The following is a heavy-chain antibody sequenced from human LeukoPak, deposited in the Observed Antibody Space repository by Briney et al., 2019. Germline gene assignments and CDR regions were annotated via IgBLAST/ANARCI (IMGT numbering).Heavy chain of an antibody. CDR3: AKAGYCTGGSCYDLFDY. V-gene: IGHV3-43*01. CDR2: ITWDGVGT. CDR1: GFTFDDYT. J-gene: IGHJ4*02. D-gene: IGHD2-15*01. Sequence: GGSLRLSCVASGFTFDDYTMHWVRQVPGKSLQWVSLITWDGVGTYYADSVKGRFNISRDNRKNSLYLQMNSLRTDDTAFYYCAKAGYCTGGSCYDLFDYWGQGTLVTVSS.